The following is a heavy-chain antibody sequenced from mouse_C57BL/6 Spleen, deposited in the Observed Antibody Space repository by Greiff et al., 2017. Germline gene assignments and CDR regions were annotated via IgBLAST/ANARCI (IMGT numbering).Heavy chain of an antibody. CDR1: GYTFTSYW. J-gene: IGHJ2*01. D-gene: IGHD1-1*01. CDR2: INPSSGYT. CDR3: ARGITTGFDY. Sequence: VQRVESGAELAKPGASVKLSCKASGYTFTSYWMHWVKQRPGQGLEWIGYINPSSGYTKYNQKFKDKATLTVDKSSSTAYMQLSSLTYEDSAVYYCARGITTGFDYWGQGTTLTVSS. V-gene: IGHV1-7*01.